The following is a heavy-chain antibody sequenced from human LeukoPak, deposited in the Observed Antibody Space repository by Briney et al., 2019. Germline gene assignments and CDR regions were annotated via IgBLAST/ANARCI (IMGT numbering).Heavy chain of an antibody. Sequence: PGRSLRLSCAASGFTFDDYARHWVRQAPGKGLEWVSGINWNSGNIGYADSVKGRFTISRDNAKNSLYLQMNSLRAEDTALYYCSRSSSWYFPFDYWGQGTLVTVSS. J-gene: IGHJ4*02. CDR2: INWNSGNI. V-gene: IGHV3-9*01. CDR3: SRSSSWYFPFDY. D-gene: IGHD6-13*01. CDR1: GFTFDDYA.